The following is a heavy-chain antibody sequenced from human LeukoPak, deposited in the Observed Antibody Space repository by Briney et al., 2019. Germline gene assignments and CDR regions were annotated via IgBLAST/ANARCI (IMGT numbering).Heavy chain of an antibody. Sequence: WGSLRLSCVVSGISFSDYSISWVRQAPGKGLEWVAHITSGGSTIYYADYVRGRFTISRDNDQNSVLLQINSLSGDDTAVFYCAAGRWYYFDYWGQGTLVTVSS. D-gene: IGHD2-15*01. CDR1: GISFSDYS. CDR2: ITSGGSTI. CDR3: AAGRWYYFDY. V-gene: IGHV3-48*01. J-gene: IGHJ4*02.